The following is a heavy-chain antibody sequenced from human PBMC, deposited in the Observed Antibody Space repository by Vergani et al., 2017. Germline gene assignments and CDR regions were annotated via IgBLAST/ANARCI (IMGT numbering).Heavy chain of an antibody. Sequence: QVQLPESGPGLVKPSETLSLTCTVSGGSISSYYWSWIRQPPGKGLEWIGYIYYSGSTNYNPSLKSRVTISVDTSKNQFSLKLSSVTAADTAVYYCARDRKAGAFDIWGQGTMVTVSS. CDR3: ARDRKAGAFDI. D-gene: IGHD6-25*01. V-gene: IGHV4-59*01. J-gene: IGHJ3*02. CDR1: GGSISSYY. CDR2: IYYSGST.